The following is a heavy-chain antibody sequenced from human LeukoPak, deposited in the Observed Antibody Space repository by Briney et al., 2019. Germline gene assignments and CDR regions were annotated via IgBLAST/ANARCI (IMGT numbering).Heavy chain of an antibody. Sequence: ASVKVSCKASGYTFTGYYLHWVRQAPGQGLEWMGWINPNSGGTHYAQKFQGRVTMTRDTSISTAYMELSSLRSDDTAVYHCAIQGGYSYGSRPRELHYYLDYWGQGTLITVSS. CDR2: INPNSGGT. D-gene: IGHD5-18*01. CDR1: GYTFTGYY. V-gene: IGHV1-2*02. J-gene: IGHJ4*02. CDR3: AIQGGYSYGSRPRELHYYLDY.